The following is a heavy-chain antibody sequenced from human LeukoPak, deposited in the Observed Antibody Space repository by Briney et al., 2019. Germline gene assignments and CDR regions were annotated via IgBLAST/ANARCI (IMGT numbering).Heavy chain of an antibody. CDR2: FDPEDGVT. V-gene: IGHV1-24*01. D-gene: IGHD6-19*01. J-gene: IGHJ4*02. CDR1: GHTLTELS. CDR3: ATGRIAVAGDIDY. Sequence: GASVKVSCKVSGHTLTELSMHWVRQAPGKGLEWMGGFDPEDGVTIYAQKFQGRVTMTEDTSTDTAYMELSSLRSEDTAVYYCATGRIAVAGDIDYWGQGTLVTVSS.